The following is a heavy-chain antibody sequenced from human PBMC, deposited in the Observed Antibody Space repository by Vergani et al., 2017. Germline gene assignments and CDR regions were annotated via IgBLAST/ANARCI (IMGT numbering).Heavy chain of an antibody. D-gene: IGHD3-22*01. CDR2: ITSSGSTI. J-gene: IGHJ3*02. CDR3: AKDDYYDSSVMDAFDI. V-gene: IGHV3-11*04. CDR1: GFTFSDYY. Sequence: QVQLVESGGGLVKPGGSLRLSCAASGFTFSDYYMSWIRQAPGKGLEWVSYITSSGSTIYYADSVKGRFTISRDNSKNTLYLQMNSLRAEDTAVYYCAKDDYYDSSVMDAFDIWGQGTMVTVSS.